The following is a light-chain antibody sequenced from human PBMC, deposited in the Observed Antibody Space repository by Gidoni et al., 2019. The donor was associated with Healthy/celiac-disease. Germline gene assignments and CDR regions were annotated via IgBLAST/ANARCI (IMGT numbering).Light chain of an antibody. CDR2: DAS. CDR3: QQRSNWPLT. Sequence: EIVLTQSPATLSLSPGERATLSCRASQSVSSYLAWYQQKPGQAPRLLIYDASNRATGSPARFSGSESGTDFTLTISSLEPEDFAVYYCQQRSNWPLTFGGGTKVEIK. CDR1: QSVSSY. V-gene: IGKV3-11*01. J-gene: IGKJ4*01.